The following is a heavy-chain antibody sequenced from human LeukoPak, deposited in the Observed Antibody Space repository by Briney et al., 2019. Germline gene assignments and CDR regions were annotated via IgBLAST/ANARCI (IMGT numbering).Heavy chain of an antibody. CDR3: ARDKSRLRYWSSTSCPVGYYGMDV. Sequence: PGGSLRLSCAASGFTFSSYEMNWVRQAPGKGLEWVSYISSSGSTIYYADSVKGRFTISRDNAKNSLYLQMNSLRAEDTAVYYCARDKSRLRYWSSTSCPVGYYGMDVWGQGTTVTVSS. CDR1: GFTFSSYE. D-gene: IGHD2-2*01. J-gene: IGHJ6*02. V-gene: IGHV3-48*03. CDR2: ISSSGSTI.